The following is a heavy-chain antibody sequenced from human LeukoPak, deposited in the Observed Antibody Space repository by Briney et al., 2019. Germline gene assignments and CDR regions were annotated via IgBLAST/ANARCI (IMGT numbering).Heavy chain of an antibody. Sequence: PSETLSLTCTVSGGSISSYYWSWIRQPPGKGLEWIGYIYYSGSTNYNPSLKSRVTISVDTSKNQFSLKLSSETAADTAVYYCARDTNWFDPWGQGTLVTVSS. V-gene: IGHV4-59*01. J-gene: IGHJ5*02. CDR1: GGSISSYY. CDR3: ARDTNWFDP. CDR2: IYYSGST.